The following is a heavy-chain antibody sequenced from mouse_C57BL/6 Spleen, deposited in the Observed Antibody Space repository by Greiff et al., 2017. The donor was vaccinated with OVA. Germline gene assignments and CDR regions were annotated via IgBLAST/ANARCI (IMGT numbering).Heavy chain of an antibody. CDR3: ALTGTKDLDY. CDR2: IYPGGGYT. CDR1: GYTFTNYW. V-gene: IGHV1-63*01. Sequence: VQLQQSGAELVRPGTSVKMSCKASGYTFTNYWIGWAKQRPGHGLEWIGDIYPGGGYTNYNEKFKGKATLTADKSSSTAYMQFSSLTSEDSAIYYCALTGTKDLDYWGQGTTLTVSS. D-gene: IGHD4-1*01. J-gene: IGHJ2*01.